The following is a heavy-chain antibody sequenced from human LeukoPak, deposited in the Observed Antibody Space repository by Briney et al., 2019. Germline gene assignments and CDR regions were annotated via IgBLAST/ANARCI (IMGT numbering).Heavy chain of an antibody. V-gene: IGHV1-8*01. Sequence: GASVKVSCKASGYTFTSHDINWVRQATGQGLEWMGWMNPNSGNTGYAQKFQGRVTMTEDTSTDTAYMELSSLRSEDTAVYYCATVRGYLPALGYWGQGTLVTVSS. J-gene: IGHJ4*02. CDR3: ATVRGYLPALGY. D-gene: IGHD5-18*01. CDR1: GYTFTSHD. CDR2: MNPNSGNT.